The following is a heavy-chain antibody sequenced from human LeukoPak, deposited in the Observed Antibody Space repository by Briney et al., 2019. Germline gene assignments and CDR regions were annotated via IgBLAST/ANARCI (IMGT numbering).Heavy chain of an antibody. CDR3: ATGSMTTRYYYYFHMDV. D-gene: IGHD4-11*01. J-gene: IGHJ6*03. V-gene: IGHV4-39*01. Sequence: SETLSLTCTVSGGSINSNRNYWGWHRQPPGKGLVWIGSIYYSGDTHYNTSRRSRVTISVDTSKTQCSLRMHSMTAADTSFYYCATGSMTTRYYYYFHMDVWGPGTTVTVSS. CDR2: IYYSGDT. CDR1: GGSINSNRNY.